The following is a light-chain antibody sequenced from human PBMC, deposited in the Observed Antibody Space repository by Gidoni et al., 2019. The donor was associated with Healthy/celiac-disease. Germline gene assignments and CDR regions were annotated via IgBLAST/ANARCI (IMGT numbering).Light chain of an antibody. Sequence: DIQMTQSPSSLSASVGDRVTITVRASQSISSYLNWYQQKPGKAPKLLIYAASSLQSGVPSRFSGIGSGTDFTLTISSLQPEDFATYYCQQSYSTPRVTVXXXTKVEIK. CDR3: QQSYSTPRVT. J-gene: IGKJ1*01. V-gene: IGKV1-39*01. CDR2: AAS. CDR1: QSISSY.